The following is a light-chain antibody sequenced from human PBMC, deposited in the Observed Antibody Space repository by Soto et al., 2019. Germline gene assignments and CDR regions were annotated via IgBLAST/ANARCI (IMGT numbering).Light chain of an antibody. CDR3: QQYAGSPRT. V-gene: IGKV3-15*01. CDR2: GAS. CDR1: QSVSSK. J-gene: IGKJ1*01. Sequence: ETVMTQSPATLSLSPGERATLSCRASQSVSSKLVWYQQKPGQAPRFLIYGASTRATGIPARFRGSGSGTELTLTIDSLQSEDFAVYFCQQYAGSPRTFGQGTKVDIK.